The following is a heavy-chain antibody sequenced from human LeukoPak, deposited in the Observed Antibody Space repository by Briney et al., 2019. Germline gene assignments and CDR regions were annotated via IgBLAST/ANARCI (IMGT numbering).Heavy chain of an antibody. CDR1: GGSIGSSNYY. V-gene: IGHV4-39*07. J-gene: IGHJ6*03. Sequence: SETLSLIRTVSGGSIGSSNYYWGWIRQPPGKGLEWIGSIYYSGSAYYNPSLKSRVTISVDTSKNQFSLKLSSVTAADTAVYYCARERNYYYMDVWGKGTTVTISS. CDR2: IYYSGSA. CDR3: ARERNYYYMDV.